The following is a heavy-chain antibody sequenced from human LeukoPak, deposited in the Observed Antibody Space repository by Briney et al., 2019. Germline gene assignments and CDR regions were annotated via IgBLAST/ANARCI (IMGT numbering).Heavy chain of an antibody. J-gene: IGHJ4*02. V-gene: IGHV3-20*04. CDR1: GFTFDDYG. D-gene: IGHD2-2*01. CDR2: INWNGGST. CDR3: AKDWANVVVSHFDY. Sequence: PGGSLRLSCAASGFTFDDYGMSWVRQAPGKGLEWVSGINWNGGSTGYADSVKGRFTISRDNAKNSLYLQMNSLRAEDTAVYYCAKDWANVVVSHFDYWGQGTLVTVSS.